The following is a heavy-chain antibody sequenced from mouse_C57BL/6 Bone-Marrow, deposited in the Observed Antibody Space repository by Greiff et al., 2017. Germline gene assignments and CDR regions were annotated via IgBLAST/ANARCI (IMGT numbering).Heavy chain of an antibody. Sequence: QVQLQQSGAELVKPGASVKISCKASGYAFSSYWVNWVKQRPGKGLEWIGQIYPGGGDTNYNGKFKGKATLTADKSSTTAYMQLSSLTSEDSAVYFCARAGFCDYWGQGTTLTVSS. V-gene: IGHV1-80*01. CDR1: GYAFSSYW. CDR3: ARAGFCDY. CDR2: IYPGGGDT. J-gene: IGHJ2*01.